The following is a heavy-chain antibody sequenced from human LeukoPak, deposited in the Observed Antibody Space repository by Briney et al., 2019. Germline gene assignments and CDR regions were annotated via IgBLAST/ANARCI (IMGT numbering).Heavy chain of an antibody. CDR1: GGSFSGYY. CDR2: INHSGST. CDR3: AEDRDGLDY. J-gene: IGHJ4*02. V-gene: IGHV4-34*01. Sequence: SETLSLTCAVYGGSFSGYYWSWIRQPPGKGLEWIGEINHSGSTNYNPSHKSRVTISVDTSKNQFSLKLRSVTAADTAVYYCAEDRDGLDYWGQGTLVTVSS.